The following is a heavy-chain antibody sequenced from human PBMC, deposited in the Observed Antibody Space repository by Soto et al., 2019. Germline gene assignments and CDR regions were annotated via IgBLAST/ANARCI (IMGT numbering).Heavy chain of an antibody. V-gene: IGHV3-33*01. Sequence: HPGGSLRLSCAASGFTFSSYGMHWVRQAPGKGLEWVAVIWYDGSNKYYADSVKGRFTISRDNSKNTLYLQMNSLRAEDTAVYYCARDLSHYDSSGRPAYWGQGTLVTVSS. D-gene: IGHD3-22*01. CDR1: GFTFSSYG. CDR3: ARDLSHYDSSGRPAY. CDR2: IWYDGSNK. J-gene: IGHJ4*02.